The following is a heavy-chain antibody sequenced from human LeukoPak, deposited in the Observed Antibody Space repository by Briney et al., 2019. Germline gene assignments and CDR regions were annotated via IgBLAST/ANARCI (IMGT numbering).Heavy chain of an antibody. D-gene: IGHD2-2*01. CDR3: AKDTLEVPAANAFDI. CDR2: ISWNSGSI. CDR1: GFTFDDYA. V-gene: IGHV3-9*01. Sequence: GGSLRLSCAASGFTFDDYAMPWVRQAPGKGLEWVSGISWNSGSIGYADSVKGRFTISRDNAKNSLYLQMNSLRAEDTALYYCAKDTLEVPAANAFDIWGQGTMVTVSS. J-gene: IGHJ3*02.